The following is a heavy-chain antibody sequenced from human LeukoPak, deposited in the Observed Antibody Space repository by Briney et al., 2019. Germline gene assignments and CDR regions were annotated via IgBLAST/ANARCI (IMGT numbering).Heavy chain of an antibody. D-gene: IGHD6-13*01. V-gene: IGHV3-33*01. CDR2: IWYDGSNK. CDR3: ARDRIAATNWFDP. CDR1: GFTFNSYG. Sequence: GGSLRLSCAASGFTFNSYGMHWVRQAPGKGLEWVAVIWYDGSNKYYADSVKGRFTISRDNSKNTLYLQMNSLRAEDTAVYHCARDRIAATNWFDPWGQATLVTVSS. J-gene: IGHJ5*02.